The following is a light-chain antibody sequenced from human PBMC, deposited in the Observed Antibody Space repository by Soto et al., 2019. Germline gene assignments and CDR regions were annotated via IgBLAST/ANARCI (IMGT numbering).Light chain of an antibody. CDR3: QKYISAPHT. V-gene: IGKV1-27*01. Sequence: DIQMTQSPSSLSASVGDRVTITCRTGQDISKYLAWYQQKPGKVPKLLIYAASTLQSGVPSRFSGGGSGTDFSLSISRLQPEVVATYYCQKYISAPHTFGVCTQVEIQ. CDR2: AAS. CDR1: QDISKY. J-gene: IGKJ4*01.